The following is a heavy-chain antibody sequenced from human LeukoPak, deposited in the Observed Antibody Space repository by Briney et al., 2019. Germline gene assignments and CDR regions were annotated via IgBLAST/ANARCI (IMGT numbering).Heavy chain of an antibody. J-gene: IGHJ3*02. V-gene: IGHV4-39*07. Sequence: SETLSLTCTVSGGSISSSSYYWGWIRQPPGKGLEWIGSIYYSGSTYYNPSLKSRVTISVDTSKNQFSLKLSSVTAADTAVYYCARASVPSGGTDIVVVPAAMGNDAFDIWGQGTMVTVSS. D-gene: IGHD2-2*01. CDR3: ARASVPSGGTDIVVVPAAMGNDAFDI. CDR1: GGSISSSSYY. CDR2: IYYSGST.